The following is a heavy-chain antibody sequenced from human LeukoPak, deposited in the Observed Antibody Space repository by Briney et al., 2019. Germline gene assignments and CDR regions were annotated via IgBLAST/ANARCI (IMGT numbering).Heavy chain of an antibody. CDR1: GFSFEAYG. J-gene: IGHJ4*02. CDR3: TRVTSWRTGFDY. CDR2: ITWNSDDM. D-gene: IGHD1-1*01. V-gene: IGHV3-9*01. Sequence: GRSLRLSCAASGFSFEAYGMYWVRQAPGRGLEWVSGITWNSDDMAYADSVKGRFTISRDNAKNCLYLQMNSLTVEDTALYYCTRVTSWRTGFDYWGQGTLVTVSS.